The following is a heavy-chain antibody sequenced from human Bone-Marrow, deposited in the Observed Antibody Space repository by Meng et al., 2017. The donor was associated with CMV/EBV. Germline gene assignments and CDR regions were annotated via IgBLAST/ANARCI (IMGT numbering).Heavy chain of an antibody. CDR1: GFTFSNAW. CDR2: IKSKTDGGTT. CDR3: TPSTVYYDFWSGYYYY. D-gene: IGHD3-3*01. Sequence: GGSLRLSCAASGFTFSNAWMSWVRQAPGKGLEWVGRIKSKTDGGTTDYAAPEKGRFTISRDDSKNTLYLQMNSLKTEDTAVYYCTPSTVYYDFWSGYYYYWGQGMLVTVSS. V-gene: IGHV3-15*01. J-gene: IGHJ4*02.